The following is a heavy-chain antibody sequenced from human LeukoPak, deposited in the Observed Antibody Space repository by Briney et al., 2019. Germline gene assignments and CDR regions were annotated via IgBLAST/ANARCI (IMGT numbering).Heavy chain of an antibody. V-gene: IGHV1-18*01. CDR3: ARASRIVAVGTLDY. CDR1: GYTFTSYG. D-gene: IGHD6-13*01. CDR2: ISPYNGNT. Sequence: ASVKVSCKASGYTFTSYGISWVRQAPGQGLEWMGWISPYNGNTNYVQTFQGRVTMTTDTSTSTVYMELRSLRSDDTAVYYCARASRIVAVGTLDYWGQGTLVTVSS. J-gene: IGHJ4*02.